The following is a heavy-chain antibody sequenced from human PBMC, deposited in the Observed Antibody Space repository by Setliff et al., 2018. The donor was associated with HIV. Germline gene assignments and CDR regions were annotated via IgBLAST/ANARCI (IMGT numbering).Heavy chain of an antibody. CDR3: VRWYYCVSGACYRADY. CDR1: GMPFSDHY. D-gene: IGHD2-21*02. J-gene: IGHJ4*02. CDR2: MNQSGTT. Sequence: SETLSLTCSVYGMPFSDHYWSWVRQTPGKGLEWIGEMNQSGTTNYNPSLKSRVTMSIDTSERQFSLKLTSVTAADTAVYYCVRWYYCVSGACYRADYWGQGTMVTVSS. V-gene: IGHV4-34*01.